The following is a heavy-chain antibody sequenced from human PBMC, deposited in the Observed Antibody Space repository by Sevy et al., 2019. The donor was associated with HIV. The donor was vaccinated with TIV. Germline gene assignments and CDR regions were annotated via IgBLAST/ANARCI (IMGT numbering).Heavy chain of an antibody. V-gene: IGHV3-23*01. CDR2: IRGSGGST. D-gene: IGHD3-22*01. CDR1: GFMFSSYA. J-gene: IGHJ6*02. Sequence: GGSLRLSCAASGFMFSSYAMSWVRQAPGKGLEWVSTIRGSGGSTYYADSVKGRFTISRYNSKNTLYLQMKSLRAEDTAVYYCHGDYDSSQLASYYYYGMDVWGQGTTVTVSS. CDR3: HGDYDSSQLASYYYYGMDV.